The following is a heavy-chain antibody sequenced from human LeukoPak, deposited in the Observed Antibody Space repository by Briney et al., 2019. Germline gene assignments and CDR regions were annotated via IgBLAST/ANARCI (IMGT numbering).Heavy chain of an antibody. D-gene: IGHD1-26*01. Sequence: SETLSLTCTVSGHSISSYYCSWIRQPPGKGLEWIGYIYYSGSTNYNPSLKSQVTISVDTPRDPFSLKLSSVTAATTAVYYCAREVFVGATGSSFDSWGQGTLVTVSS. CDR1: GHSISSYY. V-gene: IGHV4-59*01. J-gene: IGHJ4*02. CDR3: AREVFVGATGSSFDS. CDR2: IYYSGST.